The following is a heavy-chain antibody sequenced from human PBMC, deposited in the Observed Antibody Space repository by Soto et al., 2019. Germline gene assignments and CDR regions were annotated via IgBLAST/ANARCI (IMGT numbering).Heavy chain of an antibody. Sequence: SXTLSLTCTVSGGSISSYYWSWIMQPPGKGLEWIGYIYYTGTADHNPSLKSRVTISVDTSKNQFSLNLSSVTAADTAVYYCARESYYSGWFDFWGQGTLVTVSS. CDR2: IYYTGTA. J-gene: IGHJ4*02. D-gene: IGHD6-19*01. CDR3: ARESYYSGWFDF. V-gene: IGHV4-59*01. CDR1: GGSISSYY.